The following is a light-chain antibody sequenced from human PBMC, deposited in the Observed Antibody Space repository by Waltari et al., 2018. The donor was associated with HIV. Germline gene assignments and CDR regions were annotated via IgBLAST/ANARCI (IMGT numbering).Light chain of an antibody. CDR1: RIDGGGYSY. V-gene: IGLV2-14*03. CDR3: SPDTGNSVF. Sequence: QSALTQPASESGSPGQSITIPCTGTRIDGGGYSYLAWYQQPPGKAPNVIIHDGTNRPSGVLYRFSGSKAGDSASLTISGRPAEDEAVYFCSPDTGNSVFFGGGTRLTVL. CDR2: DGT. J-gene: IGLJ2*01.